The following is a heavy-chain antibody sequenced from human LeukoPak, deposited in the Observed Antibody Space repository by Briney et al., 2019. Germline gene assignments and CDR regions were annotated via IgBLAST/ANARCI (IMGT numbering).Heavy chain of an antibody. CDR3: ARDMTTVSFDY. J-gene: IGHJ4*02. D-gene: IGHD4-17*01. CDR2: ISSSSTYI. CDR1: GFTFSTYS. V-gene: IGHV3-21*01. Sequence: GGSLRLSCAVSGFTFSTYSMNWVRQAPGKGLEWVSSISSSSTYIYYADSVKGRFTISRDNAKNSLYLQMNSLRADDTAVYYCARDMTTVSFDYWGQGTLVTVSS.